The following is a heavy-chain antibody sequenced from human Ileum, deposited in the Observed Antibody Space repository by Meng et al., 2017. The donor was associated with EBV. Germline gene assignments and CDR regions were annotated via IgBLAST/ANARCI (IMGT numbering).Heavy chain of an antibody. J-gene: IGHJ5*02. CDR3: VRDRSGFGWFDP. V-gene: IGHV4-39*07. CDR1: GDSINSTGSS. D-gene: IGHD6-19*01. CDR2: TFYNASTFT. Sequence: QGSGPGLVRPSETLSLSCSVSGDSINSTGSSWGWIRRPPGRGLEWIASTFYNASTFTYHNPPLESRVTISLDTSNNRFSLNLSSVTDADTAVYYCVRDRSGFGWFDPWGQGTLVTVSS.